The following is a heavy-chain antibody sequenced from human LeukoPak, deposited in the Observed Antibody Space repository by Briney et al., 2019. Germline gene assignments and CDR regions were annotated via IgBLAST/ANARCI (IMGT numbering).Heavy chain of an antibody. V-gene: IGHV3-23*01. CDR1: GFTFSTCL. CDR3: ANRPYCTGPGSHHIEY. CDR2: ISGSGGST. Sequence: PGGSLRLSCAASGFTFSTCLMSWVRQAPGRGMEWVSTISGSGGSTYYADSVKGRFAISRDNSKNTLFLQMNSMRAEDTAVYYCANRPYCTGPGSHHIEYWGQGTLVTVSS. J-gene: IGHJ4*02. D-gene: IGHD2-8*02.